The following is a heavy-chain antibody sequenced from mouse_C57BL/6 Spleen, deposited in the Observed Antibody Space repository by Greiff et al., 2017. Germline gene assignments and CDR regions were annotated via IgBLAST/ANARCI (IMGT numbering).Heavy chain of an antibody. CDR2: ISSGGDYI. CDR3: TREGVYYAMDY. CDR1: GFTFSSYA. V-gene: IGHV5-9-1*02. Sequence: EVKVEESGEGLVKPGGSLKLSCAASGFTFSSYAMSWVRQTPEKRLEWVAYISSGGDYIYYADTVKGRFTISRDNARNTLYLQMSSLKSEDTAMYYCTREGVYYAMDYWGQGTSVTVSS. J-gene: IGHJ4*01.